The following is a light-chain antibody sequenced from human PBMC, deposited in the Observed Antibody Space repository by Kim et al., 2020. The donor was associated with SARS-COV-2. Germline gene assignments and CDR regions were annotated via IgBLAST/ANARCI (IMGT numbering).Light chain of an antibody. CDR1: QGVRNW. CDR2: FAS. J-gene: IGKJ4*01. CDR3: QQSDSFPLT. Sequence: DIQMTQSPSSVSASVGDRVTITCRASQGVRNWLAWYQQKPGKAPKLLISFASNLQSGVPSRFSGSGSGTDFTLTISRLHPEDFATYYCQQSDSFPLTFGGGTKVDIK. V-gene: IGKV1-12*01.